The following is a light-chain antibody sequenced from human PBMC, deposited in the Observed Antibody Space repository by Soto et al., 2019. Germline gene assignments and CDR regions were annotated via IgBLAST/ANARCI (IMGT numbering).Light chain of an antibody. CDR3: AAWDDSLSGPNWV. CDR1: SSNIGSNY. J-gene: IGLJ3*02. Sequence: QAVLTQPPSASGTPGQRVTSACSGSSSNIGSNYVYWYQQLPGTAPKLLIYSNNQRPSGVPDRFSGSKSGTSASLAISGLRSEDEADYYCAAWDDSLSGPNWVFGGGTKVTVL. CDR2: SNN. V-gene: IGLV1-47*02.